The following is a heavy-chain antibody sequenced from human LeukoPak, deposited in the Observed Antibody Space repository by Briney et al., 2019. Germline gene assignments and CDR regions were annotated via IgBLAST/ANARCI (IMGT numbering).Heavy chain of an antibody. CDR3: AREELGEHGLEH. V-gene: IGHV4-59*01. CDR2: IDHTGIT. CDR1: DDSITIYY. J-gene: IGHJ4*02. D-gene: IGHD3-10*01. Sequence: PSETLSLTCTVSDDSITIYYWSWIRQPPGKGLEWIGYIDHTGITNYNPSLNSRVTISRDTSKNHFSLELSSATAADTAVYYCAREELGEHGLEHWGLGTLVTVSS.